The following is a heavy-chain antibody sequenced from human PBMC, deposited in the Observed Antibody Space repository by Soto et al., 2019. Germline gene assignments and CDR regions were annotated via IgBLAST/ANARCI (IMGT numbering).Heavy chain of an antibody. CDR3: ARGPPGVYSSGWSWFDP. D-gene: IGHD6-19*01. Sequence: SETLSLTCTVSGGSISSYYWSWIRQPPGKGLEWIGYIYYSGSTNYNPSLKSRVTISVDTSKNQFSLKLSSVTAADTAVYYCARGPPGVYSSGWSWFDPWGQGTLVTVSS. CDR1: GGSISSYY. CDR2: IYYSGST. J-gene: IGHJ5*02. V-gene: IGHV4-59*01.